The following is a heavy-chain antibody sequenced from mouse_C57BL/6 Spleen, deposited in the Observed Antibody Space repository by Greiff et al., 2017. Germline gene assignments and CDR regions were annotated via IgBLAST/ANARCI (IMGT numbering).Heavy chain of an antibody. Sequence: VHLVASGGDLVKPGGSLKLSCAASGFTFSSYGMSWVRQTPDKRLEWVATISSGGSDTYYPDRVKVRFTISRDNAKSTLYLQMSRRKCEDTAMYYCARQKSQPYARDYWGQGTSVTVAS. CDR1: GFTFSSYG. CDR2: ISSGGSDT. CDR3: ARQKSQPYARDY. D-gene: IGHD3-2*02. V-gene: IGHV5-6*01. J-gene: IGHJ4*01.